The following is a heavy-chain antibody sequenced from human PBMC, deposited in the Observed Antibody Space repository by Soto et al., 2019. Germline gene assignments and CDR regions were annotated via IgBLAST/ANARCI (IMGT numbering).Heavy chain of an antibody. CDR3: ARDSPYYYDSSGYYDP. Sequence: QVQLQESGPGLVKPSETLSLTCTVSGGSISSYSWSWIRQPPGQGLEWIGYIYYSWSTNYNPSLKSQVTSPADTSKNQFALKLSSVTAADTAVYYCARDSPYYYDSSGYYDPWGQGTLVTVSS. V-gene: IGHV4-59*01. CDR2: IYYSWST. CDR1: GGSISSYS. J-gene: IGHJ5*02. D-gene: IGHD3-22*01.